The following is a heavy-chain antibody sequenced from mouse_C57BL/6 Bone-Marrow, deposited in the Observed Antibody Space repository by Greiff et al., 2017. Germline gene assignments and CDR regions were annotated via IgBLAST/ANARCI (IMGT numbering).Heavy chain of an antibody. CDR1: GYTFTSYW. CDR2: IDPSDSYT. Sequence: QVQLQQPGAELVKPGASVKLSCKASGYTFTSYWMQWVKQRPGQGLEWIGEIDPSDSYTNYNQKFKGKATLTVDTSSSTAYMQLSSLTSEDSAVYYCGYYDYAFAYWGQGTLVPVSA. V-gene: IGHV1-50*01. D-gene: IGHD2-4*01. CDR3: GYYDYAFAY. J-gene: IGHJ3*01.